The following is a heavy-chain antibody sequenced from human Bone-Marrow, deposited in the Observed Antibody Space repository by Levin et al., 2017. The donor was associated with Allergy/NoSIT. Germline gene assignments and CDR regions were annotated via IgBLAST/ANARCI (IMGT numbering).Heavy chain of an antibody. CDR3: ADGIVGATLFDY. V-gene: IGHV4-39*07. CDR1: GGSINSSSYY. Sequence: PSETLSLTCTVSGGSINSSSYYWGWIRQPPGKGLEWIGSIYYSGSTYYNPSLKSRVTISVDTSKNQFSLKLSSVTAADTAVYYCADGIVGATLFDYWGQGTLVTVSS. D-gene: IGHD1-26*01. CDR2: IYYSGST. J-gene: IGHJ4*02.